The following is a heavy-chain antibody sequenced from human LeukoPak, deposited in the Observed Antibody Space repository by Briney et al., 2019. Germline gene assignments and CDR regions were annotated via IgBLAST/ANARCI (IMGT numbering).Heavy chain of an antibody. CDR1: GVSINTCCYY. J-gene: IGHJ4*02. D-gene: IGHD5-18*01. CDR2: KYYSGST. CDR3: ARGRSYGFDFDS. V-gene: IGHV4-61*01. Sequence: SETLSLTCDVSGVSINTCCYYWTWIRQPPGQGLEWIVYKYYSGSTRYNSSLRSRLTISLDTSKNQFSLRLNSVTAADTAVYYCARGRSYGFDFDSWGPGTLVIVSS.